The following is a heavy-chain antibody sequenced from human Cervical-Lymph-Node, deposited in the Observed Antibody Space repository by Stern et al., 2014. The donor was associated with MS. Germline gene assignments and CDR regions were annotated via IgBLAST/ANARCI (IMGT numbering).Heavy chain of an antibody. CDR1: GYNVTTYA. Sequence: HVQLGQSGSELRKPGASVKVSCKASGYNVTTYAMNWVRQAPGQGLEWMGWINTKTGNPTFAQGFTGRFVFSLDTSINTAYLQITSLKAEDSAVYYCATWGAGNSPPLFYWGQGTLVTVSS. V-gene: IGHV7-4-1*02. J-gene: IGHJ4*02. D-gene: IGHD4-23*01. CDR2: INTKTGNP. CDR3: ATWGAGNSPPLFY.